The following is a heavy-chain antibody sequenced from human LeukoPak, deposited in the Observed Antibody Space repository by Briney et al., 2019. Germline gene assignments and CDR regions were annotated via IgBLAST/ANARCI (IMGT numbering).Heavy chain of an antibody. CDR1: GFVFSNYN. D-gene: IGHD5-12*01. CDR3: ARTGNGQWLPFDY. CDR2: ISSSSTTI. V-gene: IGHV3-48*02. Sequence: PGGSLRLSCTASGFVFSNYNMNWVRQAPGKGLEWLGYISSSSTTIHYADSVKGRFTISRANAANTLYLQLNSLRDEDTAVYYCARTGNGQWLPFDYWGQGTLVTVSS. J-gene: IGHJ4*02.